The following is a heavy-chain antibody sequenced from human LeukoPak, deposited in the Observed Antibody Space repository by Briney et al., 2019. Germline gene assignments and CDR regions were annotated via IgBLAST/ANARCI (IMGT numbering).Heavy chain of an antibody. CDR1: GFTFSNYA. D-gene: IGHD1-26*01. CDR2: ISDNGGST. J-gene: IGHJ4*02. Sequence: PGGSLRLSCSASGFTFSNYAMHWVRQAPGKGLEFVSVISDNGGSTKYADSVKGRFTISRDNSKNMLYLQMSSLRADDTAVYYCVKDYLSGSYFDYWGQGTLVTVSS. V-gene: IGHV3-64D*06. CDR3: VKDYLSGSYFDY.